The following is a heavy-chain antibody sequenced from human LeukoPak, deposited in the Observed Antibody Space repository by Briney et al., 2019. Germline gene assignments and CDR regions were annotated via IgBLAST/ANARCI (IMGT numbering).Heavy chain of an antibody. CDR2: IIPIFGTA. J-gene: IGHJ4*02. CDR1: GGTFSSYA. CDR3: ARDSVWGSGYYFPLGY. D-gene: IGHD3-22*01. Sequence: SVTVSCKASGGTFSSYAISWVRQAPGQGLEWMGGIIPIFGTANYAQKFQGRVTITADESTSTAYMELSSLRSEDTAVYYCARDSVWGSGYYFPLGYWGQGTLVTVSS. V-gene: IGHV1-69*13.